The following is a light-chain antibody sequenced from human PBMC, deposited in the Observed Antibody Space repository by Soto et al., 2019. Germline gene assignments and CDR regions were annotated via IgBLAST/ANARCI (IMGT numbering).Light chain of an antibody. CDR1: QGISNY. CDR3: QKYNSAPRT. Sequence: DIQMTQSPSSLSASVGDRVTITCRVSQGISNYLAWYQQKPGKVPKLLIYAASTLQSGVPSRFSGSGSGTDFTLTISSLQPEDVATYYCQKYNSAPRTFGQGTKLGIK. J-gene: IGKJ2*01. CDR2: AAS. V-gene: IGKV1-27*01.